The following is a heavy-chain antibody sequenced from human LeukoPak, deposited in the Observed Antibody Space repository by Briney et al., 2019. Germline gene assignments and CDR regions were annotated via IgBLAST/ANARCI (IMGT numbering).Heavy chain of an antibody. CDR3: ARELPRWYFDY. CDR2: INPNSGGT. V-gene: IGHV1-2*02. CDR1: GYTFTDYY. J-gene: IGHJ4*02. Sequence: ASVKVSCKASGYTFTDYYMHWVRQAPGQGLEWMGWINPNSGGTNYAQKFQGRVTMTRDMSISTAYMELSRLRSDDTAVYYCARELPRWYFDYWGQGTLVTVSS. D-gene: IGHD2-15*01.